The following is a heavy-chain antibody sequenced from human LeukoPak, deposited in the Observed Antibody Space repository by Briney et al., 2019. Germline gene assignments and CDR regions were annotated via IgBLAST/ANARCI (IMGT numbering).Heavy chain of an antibody. Sequence: GGSLRLSCSASGFPFSSYAMHSVRQAPGKGLEYVSAISDSGGSTYYADSVKGRFTISRDNSKNTLYLQMSSLRAEDTAVYFCVRGYSFGPYSMDVWGQGTTVTVSS. V-gene: IGHV3-64D*09. D-gene: IGHD2-15*01. CDR1: GFPFSSYA. CDR2: ISDSGGST. CDR3: VRGYSFGPYSMDV. J-gene: IGHJ6*02.